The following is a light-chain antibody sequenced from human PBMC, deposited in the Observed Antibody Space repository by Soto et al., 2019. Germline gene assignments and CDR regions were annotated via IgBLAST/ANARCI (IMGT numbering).Light chain of an antibody. V-gene: IGLV3-27*01. J-gene: IGLJ2*01. Sequence: SYELTQPSSVSVSPGQTARITCSGDVLAKKYARWFQQKPGQAPVLVIYKDSERPSGIPERFSGSSSGTTVTLTISGAQVEDEADYYCYSAADNIAPFGGGTKLTVL. CDR3: YSAADNIAP. CDR1: VLAKKY. CDR2: KDS.